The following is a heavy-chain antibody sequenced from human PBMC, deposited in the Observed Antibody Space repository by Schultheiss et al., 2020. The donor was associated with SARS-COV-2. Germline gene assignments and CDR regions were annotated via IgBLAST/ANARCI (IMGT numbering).Heavy chain of an antibody. V-gene: IGHV3-23*01. D-gene: IGHD2-2*01. J-gene: IGHJ6*03. CDR2: ISGSGGST. CDR1: GFTFSSYA. Sequence: GESLRLSCAASGFTFSSYAMSWVRQAPGKGLEWVSAISGSGGSTYYADSVKGRFTISRDNSKNTLYLQMNSLRAEDTAVYYCARAVPAAMFYYYYYMDVWGKGTTVTVSS. CDR3: ARAVPAAMFYYYYYMDV.